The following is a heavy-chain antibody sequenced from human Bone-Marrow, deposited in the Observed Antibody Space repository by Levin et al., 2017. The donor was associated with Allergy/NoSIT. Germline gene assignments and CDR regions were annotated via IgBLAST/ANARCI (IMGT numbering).Heavy chain of an antibody. CDR1: GGSISSGDYY. D-gene: IGHD5-18*01. CDR2: IYYSGST. V-gene: IGHV4-30-4*01. J-gene: IGHJ4*02. Sequence: SETLSLTCTVSGGSISSGDYYWSWIRQPPGKGLEWIGYIYYSGSTYYNPSLKSRVTISVDTSKNQFSLKLSSVTAADTAVYYCARAEELWDPLDYWGQGTLVTVSS. CDR3: ARAEELWDPLDY.